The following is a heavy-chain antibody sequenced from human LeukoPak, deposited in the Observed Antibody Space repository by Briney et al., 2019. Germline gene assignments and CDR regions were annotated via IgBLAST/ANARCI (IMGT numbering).Heavy chain of an antibody. V-gene: IGHV1-8*01. CDR1: GYTFTSYD. J-gene: IGHJ4*02. CDR3: ARAIRITFGGVIWYYFDY. Sequence: ASVKVSCKASGYTFTSYDINWARQATGQGLEWMGWMNPNSGNTGYAQKFQGRVTMTRNTSISTAYMELSSLRSEDTAVYYCARAIRITFGGVIWYYFDYWGQGTLVTVSS. CDR2: MNPNSGNT. D-gene: IGHD3-16*01.